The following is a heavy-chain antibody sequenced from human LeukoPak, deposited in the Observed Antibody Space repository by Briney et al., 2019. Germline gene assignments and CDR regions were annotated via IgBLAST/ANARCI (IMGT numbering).Heavy chain of an antibody. CDR2: IIPNFGTA. CDR3: ARDGWAAAGTQYNWFDP. V-gene: IGHV1-69*13. Sequence: GASVKVSCKASGGTFSSYAISWVRQAPGQGLEWMGGIIPNFGTANYAQKFQGRVTITADESTSTAYMELSSLRSEDTAVYYCARDGWAAAGTQYNWFDPWGQGTLVTVSS. CDR1: GGTFSSYA. D-gene: IGHD6-13*01. J-gene: IGHJ5*02.